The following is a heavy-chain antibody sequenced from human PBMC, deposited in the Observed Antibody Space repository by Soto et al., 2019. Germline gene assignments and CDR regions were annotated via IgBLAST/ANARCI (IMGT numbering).Heavy chain of an antibody. J-gene: IGHJ5*02. CDR3: AREMAAAGKGDWLDP. CDR2: INPSGGST. V-gene: IGHV1-46*03. CDR1: GYTFTSYY. Sequence: GASVKVSCKASGYTFTSYYMHWVRQAPGQGLEWMGIINPSGGSTSYAQKFQGRVTMTRDTSTSTVYMELSSLRSEDTAVYYCAREMAAAGKGDWLDPWGQGTLVTVSS. D-gene: IGHD6-13*01.